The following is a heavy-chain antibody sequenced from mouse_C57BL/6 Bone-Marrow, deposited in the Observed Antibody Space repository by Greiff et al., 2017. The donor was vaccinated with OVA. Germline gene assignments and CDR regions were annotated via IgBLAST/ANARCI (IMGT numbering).Heavy chain of an antibody. CDR3: ASHYYGSSPYWYFDV. D-gene: IGHD1-1*01. CDR2: IHPNSGST. CDR1: GYTFTSYW. J-gene: IGHJ1*03. V-gene: IGHV1-64*01. Sequence: QVQLQQPGAELVKPGASVKLSCKASGYTFTSYWMHWVKQRPGQGLEWIGMIHPNSGSTNYNEKFKSKATLTVDKSSSTAYMQLSSLTSEDSAVYYCASHYYGSSPYWYFDVWGTETTVTVSS.